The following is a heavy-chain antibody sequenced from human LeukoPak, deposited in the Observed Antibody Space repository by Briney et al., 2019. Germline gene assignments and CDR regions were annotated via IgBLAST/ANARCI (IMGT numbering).Heavy chain of an antibody. Sequence: PSETLSLTCAVYGGSFSGYYWSWIRQPPGKGLEWIGEINHSGSTNYNPSLKSRVTISVDTSKNQISLNMHSVTAADTAVYYCARRRSYRPVDYWGQGTLVTVSS. J-gene: IGHJ4*02. V-gene: IGHV4-34*01. CDR1: GGSFSGYY. CDR3: ARRRSYRPVDY. CDR2: INHSGST. D-gene: IGHD1-26*01.